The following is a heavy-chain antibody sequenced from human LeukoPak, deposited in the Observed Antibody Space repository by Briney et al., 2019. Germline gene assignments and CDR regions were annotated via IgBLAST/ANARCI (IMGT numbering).Heavy chain of an antibody. CDR3: AGLVGRYSNGMYYYFDY. CDR1: GGSITSVNL. Sequence: SETLSLTCAVSGGSITSVNLWAWVRQPPGKGLAWVGEMYLSGTTTCNPSLRGRATISLDRSKNQVSLRLSSVTAADTALYYCAGLVGRYSNGMYYYFDYWGQGILVTVSS. J-gene: IGHJ4*02. V-gene: IGHV4-4*02. CDR2: MYLSGTT. D-gene: IGHD1-26*01.